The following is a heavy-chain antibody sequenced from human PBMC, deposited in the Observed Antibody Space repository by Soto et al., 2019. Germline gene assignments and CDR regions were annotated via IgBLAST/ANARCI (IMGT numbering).Heavy chain of an antibody. J-gene: IGHJ6*02. CDR3: ARRGSRGGMDV. CDR1: GFTFSSYG. Sequence: GGSLRLSXAASGFTFSSYGMHWVRQAPGKGLEWVAVIWYVGSNKYYADSVKGRFTISRDNSKNTLYLQMNSLRAEDTAVYYCARRGSRGGMDVWGQGTTVTVS. V-gene: IGHV3-33*01. CDR2: IWYVGSNK. D-gene: IGHD2-15*01.